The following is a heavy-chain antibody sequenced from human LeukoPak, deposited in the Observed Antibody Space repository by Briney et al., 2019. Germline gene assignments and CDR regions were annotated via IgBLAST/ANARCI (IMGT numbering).Heavy chain of an antibody. J-gene: IGHJ4*02. CDR1: GFIFSNYG. V-gene: IGHV3-21*06. CDR2: ISFSSTHI. Sequence: GGSLRLSCAASGFIFSNYGMSWVRQAPGKGLEWVSSISFSSTHIYYADSIQGRFTISRDNAENSLYLQMNSLRAEDTAVYYCASWPVGWYGEDSWGQGTLVTVSS. D-gene: IGHD6-19*01. CDR3: ASWPVGWYGEDS.